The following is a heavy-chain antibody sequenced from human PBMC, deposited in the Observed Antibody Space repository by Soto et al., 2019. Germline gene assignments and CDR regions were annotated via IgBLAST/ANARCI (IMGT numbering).Heavy chain of an antibody. D-gene: IGHD1-26*01. J-gene: IGHJ4*02. CDR3: ARDERAYSGSYLLDY. CDR2: IIPIFGTA. Sequence: QVQLVQSGAEVKKPGSSVKVSCKASGGTFSSYAISWVRQAPGQGLEWMGGIIPIFGTANYAQKCQGRVTITADESTSTAYMELSSMRSEDTAVYYCARDERAYSGSYLLDYWGQGTLVTVSS. V-gene: IGHV1-69*01. CDR1: GGTFSSYA.